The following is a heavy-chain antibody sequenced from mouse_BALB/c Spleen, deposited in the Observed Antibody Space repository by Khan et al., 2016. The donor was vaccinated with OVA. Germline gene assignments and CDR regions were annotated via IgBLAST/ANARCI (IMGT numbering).Heavy chain of an antibody. Sequence: EVELVESGGGLVQPGGSLRLSCATSGFTFTDYYMSWVRQPPGKSLEWLGFIRNKAKGSTTEYSAPVKGRFTISRANSQNIVSLQMHTLRAEDSSTYYCARETVVDVYWYFDVWGAGTTVTVSS. V-gene: IGHV7-3*02. CDR3: ARETVVDVYWYFDV. J-gene: IGHJ1*01. CDR2: IRNKAKGSTT. D-gene: IGHD1-1*01. CDR1: GFTFTDYY.